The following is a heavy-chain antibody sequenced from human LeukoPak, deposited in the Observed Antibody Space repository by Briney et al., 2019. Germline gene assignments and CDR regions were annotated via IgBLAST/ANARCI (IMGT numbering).Heavy chain of an antibody. V-gene: IGHV3-66*01. J-gene: IGHJ3*02. D-gene: IGHD4-11*01. CDR3: ARSDYHDAFDI. CDR1: GFTVSSNY. CDR2: IYSGGST. Sequence: PGGSLRLSCAASGFTVSSNYMSWARQAPGKGLEWVSVIYSGGSTYYADSVKGRFTISRDNSKNTLYLQMSSLRAEDTAVYYCARSDYHDAFDIWGQGTMVTVSS.